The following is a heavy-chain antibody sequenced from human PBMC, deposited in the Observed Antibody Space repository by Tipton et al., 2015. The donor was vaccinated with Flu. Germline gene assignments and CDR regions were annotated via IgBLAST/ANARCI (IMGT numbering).Heavy chain of an antibody. D-gene: IGHD3-22*01. J-gene: IGHJ3*02. V-gene: IGHV4-59*12. CDR3: ARRGIVVVRRSDAFDI. Sequence: TLSLTCTVSGGSISSYYWSWIRQPPGKGLEWIGYIYYSGSTNYNPSLKSRVTISVDTSKNQFSLKLSSVTAADTAVYYCARRGIVVVRRSDAFDIWGQGTMVTVSS. CDR1: GGSISSYY. CDR2: IYYSGST.